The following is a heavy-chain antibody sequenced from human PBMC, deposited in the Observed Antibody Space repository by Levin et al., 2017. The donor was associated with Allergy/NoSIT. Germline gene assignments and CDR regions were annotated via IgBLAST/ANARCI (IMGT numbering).Heavy chain of an antibody. V-gene: IGHV3-53*01. CDR1: GFTVSNNY. D-gene: IGHD3-10*01. CDR2: INDGGST. J-gene: IGHJ3*02. Sequence: TGGSLRLSCAASGFTVSNNYMNWVRQAPGKGLEWVSLINDGGSTYYADSVKGRFTLSRDNSKNKLYLQMNRLRVEDTAVYYCARDYFGSGRSGVALDIWGQGTMVSVSS. CDR3: ARDYFGSGRSGVALDI.